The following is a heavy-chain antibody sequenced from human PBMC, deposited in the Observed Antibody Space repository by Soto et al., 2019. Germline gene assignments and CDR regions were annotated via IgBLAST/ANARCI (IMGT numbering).Heavy chain of an antibody. CDR2: IYTDGGT. D-gene: IGHD3-16*01. V-gene: IGHV3-53*01. CDR1: GFTVSSNS. Sequence: GGSLRLSCAASGFTVSSNSMSWVRQAPGKGLEWVSLIYTDGGTYYGDSVKGRFTISRDTSKNTLSLQMTSLRADDTAVYYCARDNSMLGAPFNYSGPGTLVTVST. J-gene: IGHJ4*02. CDR3: ARDNSMLGAPFNY.